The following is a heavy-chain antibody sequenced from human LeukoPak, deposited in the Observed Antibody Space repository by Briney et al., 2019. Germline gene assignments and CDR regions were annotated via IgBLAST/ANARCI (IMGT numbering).Heavy chain of an antibody. J-gene: IGHJ3*02. CDR1: GGSFSNYY. V-gene: IGHV4-34*01. D-gene: IGHD1-26*01. CDR3: ARHGPGGSWELRRAFDI. Sequence: PSETLSLTCAVYGGSFSNYYWSWIRQPPGKGLEWIGEINHSGSTNYNPSLKSRVTISVDTSKKQFSLKLSSVTAADTAVYYCARHGPGGSWELRRAFDIWGQGTMVTVSS. CDR2: INHSGST.